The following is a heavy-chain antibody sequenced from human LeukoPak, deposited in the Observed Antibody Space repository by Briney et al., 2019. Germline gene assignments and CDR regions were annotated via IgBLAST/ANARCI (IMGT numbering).Heavy chain of an antibody. Sequence: PGGSLRLSCAASGFTFDDYAMHWVRQAPGKGLEWVSGISWNSGVIGYADSVKGRFTISRDNAKNSLYLQMNSLRAEDTAVYYCARGDNSGPDYYYYMDVWGKGTTVTISS. CDR2: ISWNSGVI. CDR1: GFTFDDYA. CDR3: ARGDNSGPDYYYYMDV. J-gene: IGHJ6*03. V-gene: IGHV3-9*01. D-gene: IGHD6-19*01.